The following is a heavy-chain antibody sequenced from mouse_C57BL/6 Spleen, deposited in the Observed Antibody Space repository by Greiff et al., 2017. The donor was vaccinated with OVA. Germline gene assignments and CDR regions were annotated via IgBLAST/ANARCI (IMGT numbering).Heavy chain of an antibody. CDR2: INPNNGGT. CDR3: ARRGLNWAMDY. J-gene: IGHJ4*01. CDR1: GYTFTDYY. Sequence: EVKLQQSGPELVKPGASVKISCKASGYTFTDYYMNWVKQSHGKSLEWIGYINPNNGGTSYNQKFKGKATLTVDKSSSTAYMELRSLTSEDSAVYYCARRGLNWAMDYWGQGTSVTVSS. D-gene: IGHD4-1*02. V-gene: IGHV1-26*01.